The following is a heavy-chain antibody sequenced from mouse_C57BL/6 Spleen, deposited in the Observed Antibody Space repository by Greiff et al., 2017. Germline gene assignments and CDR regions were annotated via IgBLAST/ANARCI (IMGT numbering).Heavy chain of an antibody. CDR3: ARRSLTVYAMDY. V-gene: IGHV1-19*01. Sequence: EVQLQQSGPVLVKPGASVKMSCKASGYTFTDYYMNWVKQSHGKSLEWIGVINPYNGGTSYNQKFKGKATLTVDKSSSTAYMELNSLTSEDSAVYYCARRSLTVYAMDYWGQGTSVTVSS. J-gene: IGHJ4*01. CDR1: GYTFTDYY. D-gene: IGHD4-1*01. CDR2: INPYNGGT.